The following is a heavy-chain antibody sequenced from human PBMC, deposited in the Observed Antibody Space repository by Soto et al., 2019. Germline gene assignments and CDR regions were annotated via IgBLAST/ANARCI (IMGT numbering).Heavy chain of an antibody. CDR3: AKIEYASSWYYYGMDV. CDR2: ISGSGAST. Sequence: GGSLRLSCAGSGFTFSSYAMSWVRQAPGKGLEWVSIISGSGASTYYADSVKGRFTVSRDNSKNTLYVQMDSLRAEDTAVYYCAKIEYASSWYYYGMDVWGQGTTVTVSS. CDR1: GFTFSSYA. V-gene: IGHV3-23*01. D-gene: IGHD6-13*01. J-gene: IGHJ6*02.